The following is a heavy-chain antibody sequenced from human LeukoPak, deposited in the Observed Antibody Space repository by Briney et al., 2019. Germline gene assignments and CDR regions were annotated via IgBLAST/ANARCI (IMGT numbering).Heavy chain of an antibody. CDR3: ARKGYYYGSGELDY. Sequence: SETLSLTCAVYGGSFSGYYWSWIRQPPGKGLEWIGEINHSGSTHYNPSLKSRVTISVDTSKNQFSLKLSSVTAADTAVYYCARKGYYYGSGELDYWGQGTLVTVSS. V-gene: IGHV4-34*01. D-gene: IGHD3-10*01. CDR2: INHSGST. J-gene: IGHJ4*02. CDR1: GGSFSGYY.